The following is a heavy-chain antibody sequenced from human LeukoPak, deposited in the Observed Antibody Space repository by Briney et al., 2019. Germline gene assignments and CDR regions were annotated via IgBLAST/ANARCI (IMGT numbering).Heavy chain of an antibody. V-gene: IGHV4-34*01. CDR1: GGSFSGYY. CDR2: INHSGST. J-gene: IGHJ5*02. D-gene: IGHD6-19*01. Sequence: SETLSLTCAVYGGSFSGYYWSWIRQPPGKGLEWIGEINHSGSTNYNPSLTSRGTISVDTSKNQFSLKLSAVTAADTAVYYCARGGAVAPYNWFDPWGQGTLVTVSS. CDR3: ARGGAVAPYNWFDP.